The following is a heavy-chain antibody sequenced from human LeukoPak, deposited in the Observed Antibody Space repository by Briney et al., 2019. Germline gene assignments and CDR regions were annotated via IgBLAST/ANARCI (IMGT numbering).Heavy chain of an antibody. Sequence: PGGSLRLSCAVSGIAVSSNYISWVRQAPGKGLEWLSVTYVSGNTYYADSVKGRFIVSRDNSKNTLYLEMNSLGVEDTGVYYCAREVGSWGQGTLVTVSS. CDR2: TYVSGNT. CDR1: GIAVSSNY. J-gene: IGHJ5*02. D-gene: IGHD1-26*01. V-gene: IGHV3-66*01. CDR3: AREVGS.